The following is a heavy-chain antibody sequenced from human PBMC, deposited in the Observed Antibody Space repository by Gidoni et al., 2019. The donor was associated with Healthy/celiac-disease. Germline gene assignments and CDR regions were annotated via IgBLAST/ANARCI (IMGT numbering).Heavy chain of an antibody. D-gene: IGHD6-19*01. CDR3: ARAVGYSSGWYGDAFDI. J-gene: IGHJ3*02. Sequence: EVQLVESGGGLVQPGGSLRLSCAASGFTFSSYDMHWVRQATGKGLEGVSAIGTAGDTYYPGSVKGRFTISRENAKNSLYLQMNSLRAGDTAVYYCARAVGYSSGWYGDAFDIWGQGTMVTVSS. CDR1: GFTFSSYD. CDR2: IGTAGDT. V-gene: IGHV3-13*01.